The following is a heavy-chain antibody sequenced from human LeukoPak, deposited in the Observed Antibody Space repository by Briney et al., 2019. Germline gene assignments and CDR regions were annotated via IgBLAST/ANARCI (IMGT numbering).Heavy chain of an antibody. J-gene: IGHJ4*02. CDR1: GSTLAESY. V-gene: IGHV1-24*01. CDR3: AGDRGITVTKDFDY. CDR2: YDPEEGAM. D-gene: IGHD4-11*01. Sequence: EASVKVSCKVSGSTLAESYIHWLRQAPGKGLEWMGGYDPEEGAMIYAQKFLDRVTMTEDTSTTTAYMEVSSLRSEDTAVYFCAGDRGITVTKDFDYWGQGTLVTVSS.